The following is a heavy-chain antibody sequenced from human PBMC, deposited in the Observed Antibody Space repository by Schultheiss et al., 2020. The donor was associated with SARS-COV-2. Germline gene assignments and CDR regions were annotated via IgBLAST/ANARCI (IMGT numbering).Heavy chain of an antibody. CDR3: AQLGEAY. CDR2: ISRSSSHI. Sequence: GGSLRLSCAASGFTFSSYWMSWVRQAPGKGLEWVSSISRSSSHIYHADSVKGRFTISRDNAKNTLYLQMNNLRAEDTAVYYCAQLGEAYWGQGTLVTVSS. CDR1: GFTFSSYW. J-gene: IGHJ4*02. V-gene: IGHV3-21*01. D-gene: IGHD7-27*01.